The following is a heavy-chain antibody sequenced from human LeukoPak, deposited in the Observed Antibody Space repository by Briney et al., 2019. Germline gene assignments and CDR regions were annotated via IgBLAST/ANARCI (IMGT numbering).Heavy chain of an antibody. J-gene: IGHJ6*04. Sequence: PGGSLRLSCAASGFSFSAYGMDWVRQAPGKGLEWVALIWDDGNKKYYADSVKGRFTISRDNSKNTLYLQMNSLRAEDTAVYYCARRSESYDYYSYGMDVWGKGATVTVS. CDR1: GFSFSAYG. V-gene: IGHV3-33*01. CDR3: ARRSESYDYYSYGMDV. D-gene: IGHD5-12*01. CDR2: IWDDGNKK.